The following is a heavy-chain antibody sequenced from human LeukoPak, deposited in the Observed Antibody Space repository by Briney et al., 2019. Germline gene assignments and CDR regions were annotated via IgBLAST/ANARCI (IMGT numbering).Heavy chain of an antibody. CDR2: MNPNSGNA. Sequence: ASVKVSYKASGYTFTSYDINWVRQATGQGLEWMGWMNPNSGNAGYAQKFQGRVTMTRNTSISTAYMELSNLRAGDTAVYYCARDGSGTYWAYYNWFDPWGQGTLVTVSS. D-gene: IGHD3-10*01. J-gene: IGHJ5*02. CDR3: ARDGSGTYWAYYNWFDP. CDR1: GYTFTSYD. V-gene: IGHV1-8*01.